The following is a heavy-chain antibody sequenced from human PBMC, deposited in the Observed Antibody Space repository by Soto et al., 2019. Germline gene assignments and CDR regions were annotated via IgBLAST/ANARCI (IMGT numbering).Heavy chain of an antibody. CDR1: GFTFCSFS. J-gene: IGHJ4*02. D-gene: IGHD2-8*01. CDR3: VKAFNGQYLNRKAFDY. V-gene: IGHV3-64D*08. CDR2: ISNTGGTT. Sequence: GGSLRLSCSASGFTFCSFSMHWVRQAPGKGLEYVSAISNTGGTTFYADPVKGRFIVSRDNSKNTLYLQISSLRPDDTALYFCVKAFNGQYLNRKAFDYWGQGTLVTVSS.